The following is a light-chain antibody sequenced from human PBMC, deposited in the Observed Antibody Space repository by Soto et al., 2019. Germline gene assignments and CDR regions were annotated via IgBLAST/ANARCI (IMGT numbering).Light chain of an antibody. CDR2: GAS. CDR3: QQNGSSPWT. Sequence: DIVLTQSPVTLSLSPGQRATLSCRASQSVSSNSLAWYQQKPGQAPSLLIDGASYRATGVPDRVSGSGSVTDYTLTISRLEPADIAVYHFQQNGSSPWTFGQGTKLEIK. J-gene: IGKJ1*01. CDR1: QSVSSNS. V-gene: IGKV3-20*01.